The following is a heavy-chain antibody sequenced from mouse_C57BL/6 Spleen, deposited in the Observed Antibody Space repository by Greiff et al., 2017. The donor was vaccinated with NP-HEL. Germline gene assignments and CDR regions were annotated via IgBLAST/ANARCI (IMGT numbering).Heavy chain of an antibody. CDR1: GYTFTSYW. CDR3: AGHYYGSSPHAMDY. CDR2: IDPNSGGT. J-gene: IGHJ4*01. Sequence: VQLQQSGAELVKPGASVKLSCKASGYTFTSYWMHWVKQRPGRGLEWIGRIDPNSGGTKYNEKFKSKATLTVAKPSSTAYMQLSSLTSENSAVYYYAGHYYGSSPHAMDYWGQGTSVTVSS. V-gene: IGHV1-72*01. D-gene: IGHD1-1*01.